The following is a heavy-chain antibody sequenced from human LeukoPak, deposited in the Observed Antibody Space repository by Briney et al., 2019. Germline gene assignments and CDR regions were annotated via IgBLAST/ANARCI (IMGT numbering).Heavy chain of an antibody. Sequence: SVQVSCKTSGGTFSSYAISWVRQAPGQGLEWMGGIITIFGTAKYAQQFQGRVTITADESTTTAYMELSSLRSEDTAVYYCARDTPLRLENWFDPWGQGTLVTVSS. CDR3: ARDTPLRLENWFDP. V-gene: IGHV1-69*13. J-gene: IGHJ5*02. CDR2: IITIFGTA. D-gene: IGHD1-1*01. CDR1: GGTFSSYA.